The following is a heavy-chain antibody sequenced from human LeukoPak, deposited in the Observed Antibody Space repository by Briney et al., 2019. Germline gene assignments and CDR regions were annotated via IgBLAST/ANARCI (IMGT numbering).Heavy chain of an antibody. CDR3: ARDVGGTPGYFDY. CDR2: NYYSGST. Sequence: SQTLSLTCTVSGRSLSSSSYYWGWIPQPPGKGLEWIQRNYYSGSTYYNPYLKTRVTISVDTCKSQFSLKLSSVTAADTAVYYWARDVGGTPGYFDYWGQGTLVTVSS. V-gene: IGHV4-39*07. D-gene: IGHD1-26*01. CDR1: GRSLSSSSYY. J-gene: IGHJ4*02.